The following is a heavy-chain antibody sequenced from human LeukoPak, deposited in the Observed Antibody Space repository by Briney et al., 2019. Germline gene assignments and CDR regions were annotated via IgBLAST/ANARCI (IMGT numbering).Heavy chain of an antibody. J-gene: IGHJ4*02. CDR2: ISYDGSNK. CDR1: GFTFSSYA. CDR3: VRDPRSSWYFDY. Sequence: PGRSLRLSCAASGFTFSSYAMHWVRQAPGKGLEWVAVISYDGSNKYYADSVKGRFTISRDNSKNTLYLQMNSLRAEDTAVYYCVRDPRSSWYFDYWGQGTLVTVSS. D-gene: IGHD6-13*01. V-gene: IGHV3-30-3*01.